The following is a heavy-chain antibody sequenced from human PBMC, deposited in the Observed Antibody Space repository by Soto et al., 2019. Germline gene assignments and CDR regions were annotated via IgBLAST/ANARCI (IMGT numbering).Heavy chain of an antibody. CDR3: ARVTTIFGGTRE. V-gene: IGHV4-59*01. Sequence: SETLSLTCTVSGGSISSYYWSWIRQPPGKGLEWIGYIYYSGSTNYNPSLKSRVTISVDTSKNQFSLKLSSVTAADTAVYYCARVTTIFGGTREWGQGTLVTVSS. D-gene: IGHD3-3*01. J-gene: IGHJ4*02. CDR1: GGSISSYY. CDR2: IYYSGST.